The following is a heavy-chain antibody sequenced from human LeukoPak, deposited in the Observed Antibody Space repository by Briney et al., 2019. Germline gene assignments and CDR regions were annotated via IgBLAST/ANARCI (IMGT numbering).Heavy chain of an antibody. CDR2: INHSGST. CDR3: ARTRYFAWFAY. J-gene: IGHJ4*02. CDR1: GGSLSGYY. Sequence: SETLSLTCAVYGGSLSGYYWSWIRQPPGKGPEWIGEINHSGSTNYNPSLKSRVTISVDTSKNQFSLKLSSVTAADTAVYYCARTRYFAWFAYWGQGTLVTVSS. V-gene: IGHV4-34*01. D-gene: IGHD3-9*01.